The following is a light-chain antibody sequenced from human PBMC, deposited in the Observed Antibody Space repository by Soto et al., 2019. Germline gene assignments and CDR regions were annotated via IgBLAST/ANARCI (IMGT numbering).Light chain of an antibody. V-gene: IGLV2-14*03. CDR3: SSYTSSAPFCL. Sequence: QSVLTQPASVSGSPGQSITISCTGASTDVDGYDYVSWYQQHPGQAPKLMIYDVNNRPSGVSYRFSGSKSGDTASLTISGLQAEDDAEYYCSSYTSSAPFCLFGTGTKVTVL. CDR1: STDVDGYDY. CDR2: DVN. J-gene: IGLJ1*01.